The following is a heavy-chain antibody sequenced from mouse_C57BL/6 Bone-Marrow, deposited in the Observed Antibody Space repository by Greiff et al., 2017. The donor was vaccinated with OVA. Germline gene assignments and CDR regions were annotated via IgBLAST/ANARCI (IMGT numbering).Heavy chain of an antibody. Sequence: EVQGVESGGGLVQPKGSLKLSCAASGFSFNTYAMNWVRQAPGKGLEWVARIRSKSNNYATYYADSVKDRFTISRDDSESMLYLQMNNLKTEDTAMYYCVRSTTVVEAMDYWGQGTSVTVSS. D-gene: IGHD1-1*01. J-gene: IGHJ4*01. CDR1: GFSFNTYA. V-gene: IGHV10-1*01. CDR2: IRSKSNNYAT. CDR3: VRSTTVVEAMDY.